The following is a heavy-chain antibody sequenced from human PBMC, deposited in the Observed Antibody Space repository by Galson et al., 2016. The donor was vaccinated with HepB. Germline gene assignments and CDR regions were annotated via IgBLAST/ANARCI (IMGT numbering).Heavy chain of an antibody. V-gene: IGHV5-51*01. J-gene: IGHJ4*02. CDR2: IYPGDFDT. CDR1: GYTFTSHW. Sequence: QSGAEVKKPGESLKISCKGSGYTFTSHWIGWVRQMPGKGLEVMGFIYPGDFDTRYSPSFQGQVTISADKSTTNVYLQWSSLKASDTAIYYCARLDHRGYKYAYLEYWGQGTLVTVSS. CDR3: ARLDHRGYKYAYLEY. D-gene: IGHD5-18*01.